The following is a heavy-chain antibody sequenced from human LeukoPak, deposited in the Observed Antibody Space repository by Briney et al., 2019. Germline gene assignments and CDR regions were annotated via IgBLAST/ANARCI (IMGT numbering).Heavy chain of an antibody. Sequence: SETLSLTCTVSGGSISSYSWSWIRQPPGKGLEWIGYIYYSGSTNYNPSLKSRVTISVDMSKNQFSLKLSSVTAADTAVYYCATHPPKVCTGGSCTDYWGQGTLVTVSS. J-gene: IGHJ4*02. V-gene: IGHV4-59*01. CDR1: GGSISSYS. CDR2: IYYSGST. D-gene: IGHD2-15*01. CDR3: ATHPPKVCTGGSCTDY.